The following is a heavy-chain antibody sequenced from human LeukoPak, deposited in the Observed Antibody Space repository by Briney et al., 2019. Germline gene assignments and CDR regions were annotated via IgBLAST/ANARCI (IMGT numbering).Heavy chain of an antibody. Sequence: GASVKVSCKASGYTFTSYGISWVRQAPGRGLEWMGWISAYNGNTNYAQKLQGRVTMTTDTSTSTAYMELRSLRSDDTAVYYCARRGYCSGGSCFDDAFDIWGQGTMVTVSS. CDR1: GYTFTSYG. CDR2: ISAYNGNT. CDR3: ARRGYCSGGSCFDDAFDI. V-gene: IGHV1-18*01. J-gene: IGHJ3*02. D-gene: IGHD2-15*01.